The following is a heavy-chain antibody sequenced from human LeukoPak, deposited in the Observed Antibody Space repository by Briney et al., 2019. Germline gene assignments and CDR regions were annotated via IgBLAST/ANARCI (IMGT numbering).Heavy chain of an antibody. CDR1: GGTFSGYA. J-gene: IGHJ4*02. V-gene: IGHV1-69*13. Sequence: SVKVSCKASGGTFSGYAISWVRQAPGQGLEWMGGIIPIFGTANYAQKFQGRVTITADGSTSTAYMELSSLRSEDTAVYYCARYPITMKGFDYWGQGTLVTVSS. D-gene: IGHD3-22*01. CDR2: IIPIFGTA. CDR3: ARYPITMKGFDY.